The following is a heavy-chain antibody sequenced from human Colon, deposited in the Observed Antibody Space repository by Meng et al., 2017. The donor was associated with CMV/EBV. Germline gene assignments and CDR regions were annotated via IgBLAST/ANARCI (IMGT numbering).Heavy chain of an antibody. CDR2: IYYSRST. J-gene: IGHJ4*02. CDR3: ARDCSSTSCYLDY. Sequence: SETLSLTCTVSGGSISSSSYYWGWIRQPPGKGLEWIGSIYYSRSTYYNPSLKSRVTISVDTSKNQFSLKLSSVTAADTAVYYCARDCSSTSCYLDYWGQGTLVTVSS. D-gene: IGHD2-2*01. V-gene: IGHV4-39*07. CDR1: GGSISSSSYY.